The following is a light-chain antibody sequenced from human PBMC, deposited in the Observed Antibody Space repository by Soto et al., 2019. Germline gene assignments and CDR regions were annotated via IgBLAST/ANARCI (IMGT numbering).Light chain of an antibody. CDR1: QSFNSSY. CDR3: QQYDSSPRT. J-gene: IGKJ1*01. Sequence: EIVLTQSPGTLSLSSGERTTLSCRARQSFNSSYLAWYQQKPGQAPSLLIYGASSRATGIPDRFSGSGSGTDFTLTISRLEPEDFAVYHCQQYDSSPRTFGQGTKV. CDR2: GAS. V-gene: IGKV3-20*01.